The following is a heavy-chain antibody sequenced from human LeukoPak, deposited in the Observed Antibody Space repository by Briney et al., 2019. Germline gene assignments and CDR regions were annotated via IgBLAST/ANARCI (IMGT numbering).Heavy chain of an antibody. Sequence: PGGSLRLSCAASGFTFSSYAMHWVRQAPGKGLEYVSAISGNGGNTFYANSVKGRFTISRDDSKNIAYLQMNSLRTEDTAVYYCTRGADSSGYYYWGQGTLVTVSS. D-gene: IGHD3-22*01. V-gene: IGHV3-64*01. CDR3: TRGADSSGYYY. CDR1: GFTFSSYA. CDR2: ISGNGGNT. J-gene: IGHJ4*02.